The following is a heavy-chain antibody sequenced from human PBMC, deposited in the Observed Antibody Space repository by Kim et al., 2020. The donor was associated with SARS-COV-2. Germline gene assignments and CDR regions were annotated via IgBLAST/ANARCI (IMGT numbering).Heavy chain of an antibody. CDR3: ARDEGITIFGVVSYFDY. J-gene: IGHJ4*02. D-gene: IGHD3-3*01. V-gene: IGHV1-69*13. CDR2: IIPIFGTA. Sequence: SVKVSCKASGGTFSSYAISWVRQAPGQGLEWMGGIIPIFGTANYAQKFQGRVTITADESTSTAYMELSSLRSEDTAVYYCARDEGITIFGVVSYFDYWGQGTLVTVSS. CDR1: GGTFSSYA.